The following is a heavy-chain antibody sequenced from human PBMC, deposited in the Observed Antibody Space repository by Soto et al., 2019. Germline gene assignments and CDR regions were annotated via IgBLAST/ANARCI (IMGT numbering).Heavy chain of an antibody. D-gene: IGHD2-8*01. Sequence: EVQLVESGGGLVQPGGSLRLSCAASGFTFSSYSMNWVRQAPGKGLEWVSYISSSSSTIYYADSVKGRFTISRDNAKNSLYLQMNSLRAEDTAVYYCARDEWGCTNGVCYPNWFDPWGQGTLVTVSS. J-gene: IGHJ5*02. CDR1: GFTFSSYS. CDR3: ARDEWGCTNGVCYPNWFDP. CDR2: ISSSSSTI. V-gene: IGHV3-48*01.